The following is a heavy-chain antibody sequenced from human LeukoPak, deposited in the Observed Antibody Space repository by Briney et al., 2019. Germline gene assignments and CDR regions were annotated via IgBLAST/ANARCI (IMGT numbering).Heavy chain of an antibody. D-gene: IGHD6-13*01. CDR2: IYYSGST. Sequence: SETLSLTCTVSGGSISSSSYYWSWIRQPPGKGLEWIGYIYYSGSTNYNPSLKSRVTISVDTSKNQFSLKLSSVTAADTAVYYCARGVRIAAAVSPNFDYWSQGTLVTVSS. CDR1: GGSISSSSYY. J-gene: IGHJ4*02. V-gene: IGHV4-61*01. CDR3: ARGVRIAAAVSPNFDY.